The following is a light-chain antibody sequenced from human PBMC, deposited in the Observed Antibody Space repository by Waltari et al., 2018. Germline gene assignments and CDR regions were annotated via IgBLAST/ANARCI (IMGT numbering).Light chain of an antibody. V-gene: IGKV3-11*01. CDR3: QQRNNWPLT. J-gene: IGKJ4*01. CDR1: QGVRSY. CDR2: DAS. Sequence: EIVLTQSPATLSLSPGDRATLSCRAMQGVRSYLAWYHQKPGQAPTLPIYDASNRASGIPARFSGSGSGTDFSLSISSLEPEDFAVYYCQQRNNWPLTFGGGTKVEIK.